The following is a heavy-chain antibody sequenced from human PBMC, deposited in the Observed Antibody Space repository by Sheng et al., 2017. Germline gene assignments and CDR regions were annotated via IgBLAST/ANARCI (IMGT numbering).Heavy chain of an antibody. CDR1: GFTVSSNY. D-gene: IGHD6-13*01. CDR2: IYSGGST. CDR3: ARSLSSSWFSYYP. Sequence: EVQLVESGGGLIQPGGSLRLSCAASGFTVSSNYMSWVRQAPGKGLEWVSVIYSGGSTYYADSVKGRFTISRDNSKNTLYLQMNSLRAEDTAVYYCARSLSSSWFSYYPWGQGTLVTV. V-gene: IGHV3-53*01. J-gene: IGHJ5*02.